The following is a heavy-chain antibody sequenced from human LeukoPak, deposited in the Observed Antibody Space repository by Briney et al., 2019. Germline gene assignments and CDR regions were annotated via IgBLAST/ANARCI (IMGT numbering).Heavy chain of an antibody. CDR1: GGSISSSNW. Sequence: SGTLSLTCAVSGGSISSSNWWSWVRQPPGKGLEWIGEIYHSGSTNYNPSLKSRVTISVDKSKNQFSLKLSSVTAADTAVYYCARLYSGSSGGAFDIWGQGTMVTVSS. CDR3: ARLYSGSSGGAFDI. J-gene: IGHJ3*02. D-gene: IGHD1-26*01. CDR2: IYHSGST. V-gene: IGHV4-4*02.